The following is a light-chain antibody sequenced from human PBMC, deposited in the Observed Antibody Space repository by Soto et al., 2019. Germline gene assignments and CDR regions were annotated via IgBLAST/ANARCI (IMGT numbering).Light chain of an antibody. CDR1: QNVSNY. J-gene: IGKJ1*01. CDR3: QQRSTWPQT. V-gene: IGKV3-11*01. CDR2: ESS. Sequence: EIVLTHSPATLSLSPLERATLSCRSSQNVSNYLDWYQQKPGQAPRLLIYESSNRATGIAARFSGIGSGTDFTLTISSLEPEDFAVYYCQQRSTWPQTFGQGTXVDIK.